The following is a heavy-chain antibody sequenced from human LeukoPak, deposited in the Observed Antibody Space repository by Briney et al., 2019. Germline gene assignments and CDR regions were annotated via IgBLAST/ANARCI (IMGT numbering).Heavy chain of an antibody. J-gene: IGHJ4*02. Sequence: GGSLRLSCATSGFTFNGSALHWVRQASGQGLEWVGRIRSKAHRYATAYAASVKGRFTVSRDVSKNMAYLQMNSLKTEDTAIYYCTRRHYGDYVVDNWGQGTLVTVSS. V-gene: IGHV3-73*01. CDR3: TRRHYGDYVVDN. CDR2: IRSKAHRYAT. CDR1: GFTFNGSA. D-gene: IGHD4-17*01.